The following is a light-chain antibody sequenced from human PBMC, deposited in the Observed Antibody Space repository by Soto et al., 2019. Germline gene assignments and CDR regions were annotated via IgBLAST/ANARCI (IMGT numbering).Light chain of an antibody. CDR2: DVS. CDR3: RSYTSSSTLV. CDR1: SSDVGGYNY. J-gene: IGLJ3*02. V-gene: IGLV2-14*01. Sequence: QAALTQPASVCGSPGQSITISCTGTSSDVGGYNYVSWYQQHPGKAPKLMIYDVSNRPLGVSNRFSGSKSGNTASLTISGLQAEDEADYYCRSYTSSSTLVFGGGTKLTVL.